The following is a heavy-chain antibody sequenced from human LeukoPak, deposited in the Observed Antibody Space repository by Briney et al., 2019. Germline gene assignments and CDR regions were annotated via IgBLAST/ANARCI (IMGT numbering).Heavy chain of an antibody. D-gene: IGHD5-18*01. J-gene: IGHJ4*02. Sequence: ASVTVSCTASGYPFTSYEINWVRQATGQGLEWMGWMNPNSGNTGYAQKFQGRVTMTRNTSISTAYMELSSLRSEDTAVYYCARGRGKYSSLDYWGQGTLVTVSS. CDR1: GYPFTSYE. V-gene: IGHV1-8*01. CDR3: ARGRGKYSSLDY. CDR2: MNPNSGNT.